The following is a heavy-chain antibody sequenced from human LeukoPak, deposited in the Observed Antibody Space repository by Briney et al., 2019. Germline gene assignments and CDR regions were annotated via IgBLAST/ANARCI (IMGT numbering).Heavy chain of an antibody. CDR1: GFTFSNYA. CDR2: ISGSGGST. D-gene: IGHD4-11*01. CDR3: AKDLDGAVTTSYFDY. Sequence: GGSLRLSCAASGFTFSNYAMSWVRQAPGKGLEWVSAISGSGGSTYYADSVKGRLTISRDNSRNTLYLQMNSLRAEDTAVYYCAKDLDGAVTTSYFDYWGQGTLVTVSS. V-gene: IGHV3-23*01. J-gene: IGHJ4*02.